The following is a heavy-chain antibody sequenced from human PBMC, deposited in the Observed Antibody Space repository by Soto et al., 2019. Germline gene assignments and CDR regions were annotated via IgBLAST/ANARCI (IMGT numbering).Heavy chain of an antibody. V-gene: IGHV4-34*01. CDR3: ARGYMALSSSGTDAFDI. CDR1: GGSFSGYY. D-gene: IGHD6-6*01. J-gene: IGHJ3*02. CDR2: INHSGST. Sequence: QVQLQQWGAGLLKPSETLSLTCAVYGGSFSGYYWSWIRQPPGKGLEWIGEINHSGSTNYNPFRKSGGTLSVDTSKHLFSLRLSSVTAADTAVYYCARGYMALSSSGTDAFDIWGQGTMVTVSS.